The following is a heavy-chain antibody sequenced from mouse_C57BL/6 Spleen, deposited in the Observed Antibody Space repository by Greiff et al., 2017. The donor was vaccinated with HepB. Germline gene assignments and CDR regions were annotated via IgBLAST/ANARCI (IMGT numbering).Heavy chain of an antibody. CDR1: GYTFTSYW. CDR3: ARGDYGPCYFDV. CDR2: IDPSDSET. V-gene: IGHV1-52*01. Sequence: QVQLQQPGAELVRPGSSVKLSCKASGYTFTSYWMHWVKQRPIQGLEWIGNIDPSDSETHYNQKFKDKATLTVDKSSSTAYMQLSSLTSEDSAVYYCARGDYGPCYFDVWGTGTTVTVSS. D-gene: IGHD2-4*01. J-gene: IGHJ1*03.